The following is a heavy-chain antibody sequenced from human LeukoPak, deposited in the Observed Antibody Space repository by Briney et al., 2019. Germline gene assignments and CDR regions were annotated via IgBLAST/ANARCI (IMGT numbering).Heavy chain of an antibody. CDR2: IYPGDSDT. CDR1: GYSFTSYW. J-gene: IGHJ5*02. CDR3: ARQGGRYDFWSGSITPSYSWFDP. Sequence: GESLKISCKGSGYSFTSYWIGWVRQMPGKGLEWMGIIYPGDSDTRYSPSFQGQVTISADKSISTAYLQWSSLKASDTAMYYCARQGGRYDFWSGSITPSYSWFDPWGQGTMVTVSS. V-gene: IGHV5-51*01. D-gene: IGHD3-3*01.